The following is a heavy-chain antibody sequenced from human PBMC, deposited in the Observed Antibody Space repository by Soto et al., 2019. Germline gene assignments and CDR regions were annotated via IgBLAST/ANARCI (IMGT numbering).Heavy chain of an antibody. Sequence: SETLSLTCAVYGGSFSGYYWSWIRQPPGKGLEWIGYIYYSGSTYYNPSLKSRVTISVDTSKNQFSLKLSSVTAADTAVYYCARSGYCTNGVCYTVLGFDYWGQGTLVTVSS. CDR3: ARSGYCTNGVCYTVLGFDY. V-gene: IGHV4-34*09. J-gene: IGHJ4*02. D-gene: IGHD2-8*01. CDR1: GGSFSGYY. CDR2: IYYSGST.